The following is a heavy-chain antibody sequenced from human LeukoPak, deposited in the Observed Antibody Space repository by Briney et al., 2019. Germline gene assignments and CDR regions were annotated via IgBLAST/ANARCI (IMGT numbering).Heavy chain of an antibody. CDR3: AARPDRGLGPLDF. CDR1: GFTFNSYA. CDR2: ISSSGDST. J-gene: IGHJ4*02. Sequence: QPGGSLRLSCAASGFTFNSYAMAWVRQPPGKGLEWVSAISSSGDSTYYTDSVKGRFTISRDNSKNTLYLEMSRLRADDTAVCFCAARPDRGLGPLDFWGQGTLVTVSS. V-gene: IGHV3-23*01.